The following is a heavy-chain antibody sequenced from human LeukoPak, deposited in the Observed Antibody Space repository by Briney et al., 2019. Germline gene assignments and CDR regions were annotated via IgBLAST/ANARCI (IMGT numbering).Heavy chain of an antibody. CDR1: GFTFKEYW. D-gene: IGHD3-9*01. Sequence: GGSLRLSCAASGFTFKEYWMSWARQAPGKGLEWVAFIKEDGSEKFYVDSVKDRFTISRDNAKNSLYLQMNSLRAEDTAVYYCARDHLDGTPFDYWGQGTLVTVSS. CDR2: IKEDGSEK. V-gene: IGHV3-7*03. CDR3: ARDHLDGTPFDY. J-gene: IGHJ4*02.